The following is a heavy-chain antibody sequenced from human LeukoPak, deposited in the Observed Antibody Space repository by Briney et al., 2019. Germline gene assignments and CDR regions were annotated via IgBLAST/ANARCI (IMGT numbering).Heavy chain of an antibody. J-gene: IGHJ3*01. D-gene: IGHD3/OR15-3a*01. CDR3: AGAIFGTGDYVDAFDV. CDR2: IFPTDSDT. CDR1: AYTFSGHW. V-gene: IGHV5-51*01. Sequence: GESLKISCQGSAYTFSGHWIGWVRQKPGKGLEWMGIIFPTDSDTTYSPSFQGQVIISADQSTGTAYLQWSSLRASDTAMYYRAGAIFGTGDYVDAFDVWGQGTVVTVSS.